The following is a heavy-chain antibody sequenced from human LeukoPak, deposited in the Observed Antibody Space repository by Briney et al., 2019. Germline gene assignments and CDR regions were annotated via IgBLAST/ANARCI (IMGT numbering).Heavy chain of an antibody. CDR3: ARDSLLYYYDSSGYYIYYYYGMDV. J-gene: IGHJ6*02. CDR2: IYYSGST. V-gene: IGHV4-31*03. CDR1: GGSISSGGYY. D-gene: IGHD3-22*01. Sequence: PSETLSLTCTVSGGSISSGGYYWSWIRQHPGKGLEWIGYIYYSGSTYYNPSLKSRVTISVDTSKNQFSLKLSSVTAADTAVYYCARDSLLYYYDSSGYYIYYYYGMDVWGQGTTVTVYS.